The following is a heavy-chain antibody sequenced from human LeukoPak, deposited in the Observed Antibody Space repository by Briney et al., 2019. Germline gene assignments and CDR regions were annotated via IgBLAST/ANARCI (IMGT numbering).Heavy chain of an antibody. CDR3: ARESGSYEAYFDY. CDR1: GGTFSSYA. CDR2: IFPNFATA. V-gene: IGHV1-69*13. J-gene: IGHJ4*02. Sequence: GASVKVSCKASGGTFSSYAISWVRQAPGQGLEWMGRIFPNFATANYAQKFQGRVTITAGESTSTAYMELSSLRSEDTAVYYCARESGSYEAYFDYWGQGTLVTASS. D-gene: IGHD1-26*01.